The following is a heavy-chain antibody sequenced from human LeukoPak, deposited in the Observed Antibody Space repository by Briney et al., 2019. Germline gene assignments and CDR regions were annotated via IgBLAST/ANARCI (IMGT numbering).Heavy chain of an antibody. Sequence: PGGSLRLSCAASGFTFSSYSMNWVRQAPGKGLEWVSSISSTSSYIYYADSVKGRFTISRDNAKNSLYLQMNSLRAEDTAVYYCAVGFGDCSCTSCHTNFDYWGQGTLVTVSS. V-gene: IGHV3-21*01. CDR1: GFTFSSYS. CDR2: ISSTSSYI. J-gene: IGHJ4*02. CDR3: AVGFGDCSCTSCHTNFDY. D-gene: IGHD2-2*01.